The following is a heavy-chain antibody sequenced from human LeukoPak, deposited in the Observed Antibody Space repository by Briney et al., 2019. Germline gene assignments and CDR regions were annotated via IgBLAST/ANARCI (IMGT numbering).Heavy chain of an antibody. CDR3: ATDLYY. D-gene: IGHD2-15*01. CDR1: GFNFGGYW. Sequence: GGSLRLSCVASGFNFGGYWMGWVRQAPGKGLEWVANIKQDGSERSYVDSVKGRFTISRDNAKNLLYPQMNSLRAEDTAVYYCATDLYYWGQGTLVTVSS. CDR2: IKQDGSER. V-gene: IGHV3-7*04. J-gene: IGHJ4*02.